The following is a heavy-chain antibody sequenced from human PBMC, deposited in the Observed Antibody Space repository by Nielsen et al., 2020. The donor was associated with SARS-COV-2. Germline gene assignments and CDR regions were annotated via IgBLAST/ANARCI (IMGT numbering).Heavy chain of an antibody. D-gene: IGHD5-18*01. CDR2: IYHSGST. J-gene: IGHJ6*02. CDR1: GGSISSSNW. CDR3: ARLGGGYSYGLYYYYYGMDV. V-gene: IGHV4-4*02. Sequence: SETLSLTCAVSGGSISSSNWWSWVRQPPGKGLEWIGEIYHSGSTNYNPSLKSRVTISVDKSKNQFSLKLSSVTAADTAVYYCARLGGGYSYGLYYYYYGMDVWGQGTTVTVSS.